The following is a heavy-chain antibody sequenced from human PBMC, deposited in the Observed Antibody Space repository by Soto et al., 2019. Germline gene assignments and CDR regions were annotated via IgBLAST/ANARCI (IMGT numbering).Heavy chain of an antibody. Sequence: SVKVSCKASGGTFSSYAISWVRQAPGQGLEWMGGIIPIFGTANYAQKFQGRVTITADESTSTAYMELSSLRSEDTAVYYCARAGDYGGNRQFPFDYWGQGTLVTVSS. J-gene: IGHJ4*02. D-gene: IGHD4-17*01. CDR3: ARAGDYGGNRQFPFDY. CDR1: GGTFSSYA. V-gene: IGHV1-69*13. CDR2: IIPIFGTA.